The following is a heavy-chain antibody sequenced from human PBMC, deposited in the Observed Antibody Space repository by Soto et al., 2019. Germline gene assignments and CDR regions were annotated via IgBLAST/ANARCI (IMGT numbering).Heavy chain of an antibody. D-gene: IGHD1-26*01. V-gene: IGHV3-74*01. CDR3: AREVRSGSYPYYYYAMDV. J-gene: IGHJ6*02. CDR1: GFTFNIYW. CDR2: INSDASST. Sequence: EVQLVESGGGLVQPGGSLRLSCAASGFTFNIYWMHWVRQAPGKGLVWVSRINSDASSTNYADSVKGRFTISRDNAKNTLYLQMNSLRVEDTAVYYCAREVRSGSYPYYYYAMDVWGQGTTVTVSS.